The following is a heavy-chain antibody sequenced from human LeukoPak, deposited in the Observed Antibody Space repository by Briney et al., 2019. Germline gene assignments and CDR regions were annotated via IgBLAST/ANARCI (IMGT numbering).Heavy chain of an antibody. CDR3: AKGIVYYYFWSGFSPPEYYFDY. J-gene: IGHJ4*02. V-gene: IGHV3-43*02. Sequence: GGSLRLSCAASGFTFSSYSMNWVRQAPGKGLEWVSLISGDGGSTYYADSVKGRFTISRGNSKNSLYLQMNSLRTEDTALYYCAKGIVYYYFWSGFSPPEYYFDYWGQGTLVTVSS. CDR1: GFTFSSYS. D-gene: IGHD3-3*01. CDR2: ISGDGGST.